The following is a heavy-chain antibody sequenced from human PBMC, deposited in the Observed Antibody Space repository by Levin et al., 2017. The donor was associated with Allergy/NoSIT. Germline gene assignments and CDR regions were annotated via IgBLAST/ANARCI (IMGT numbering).Heavy chain of an antibody. CDR3: VKDHRVPVAPDDCVDV. V-gene: IGHV3-23*01. CDR1: GFSFRNYV. D-gene: IGHD6-19*01. Sequence: GGSLRLSCAASGFSFRNYVMSWVRQAPGKGLEWVSSVGETGDKTYYADSVRGRFTVFRDNSKNTLFLQMNSLRADDTAIFYCVKDHRVPVAPDDCVDVWGQGTVVTVSP. J-gene: IGHJ3*01. CDR2: VGETGDKT.